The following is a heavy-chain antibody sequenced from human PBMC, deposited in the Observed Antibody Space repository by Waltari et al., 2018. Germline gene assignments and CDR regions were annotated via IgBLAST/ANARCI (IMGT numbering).Heavy chain of an antibody. CDR2: IDPEDGET. Sequence: ELQLVQSGAEVKKPGATVNISCKASGYTFTDYYMHLVQQAPGKGLEWMGRIDPEDGETRYAEKFQSRVTITADTSTDTAYMELSSLRSEDTAVYYCATEPPNSGPHDYWGQGTLVTVSS. J-gene: IGHJ4*02. V-gene: IGHV1-69-2*01. CDR3: ATEPPNSGPHDY. D-gene: IGHD1-26*01. CDR1: GYTFTDYY.